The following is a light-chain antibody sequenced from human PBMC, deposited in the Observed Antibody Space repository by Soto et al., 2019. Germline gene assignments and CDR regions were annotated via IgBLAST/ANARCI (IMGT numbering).Light chain of an antibody. CDR2: GAG. CDR1: QSVTSNY. Sequence: EIVLTQSPGTLSLSPGERATLSCRASQSVTSNYLAWYQQKPGQAPRCLIYGAGSRYTVIPDRFSGSGSGTDFTLTISRLELEDFAVYYCQQYGTSLIFGQGTNLEIK. J-gene: IGKJ2*01. V-gene: IGKV3-20*01. CDR3: QQYGTSLI.